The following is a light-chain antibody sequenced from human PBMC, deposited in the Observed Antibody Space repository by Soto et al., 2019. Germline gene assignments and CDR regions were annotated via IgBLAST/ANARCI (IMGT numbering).Light chain of an antibody. J-gene: IGKJ1*01. CDR3: QQRSNWPPWT. CDR2: DAS. V-gene: IGKV3-11*01. CDR1: QSVSSY. Sequence: EIVLTQSPATLSLSPGERATLSCRASQSVSSYLAWYQQKPGQAPRLLIYDASNRATGIPARFSGSGSGTDFTLTISSLEPEDFAVYYCQQRSNWPPWTFGQETTVEIK.